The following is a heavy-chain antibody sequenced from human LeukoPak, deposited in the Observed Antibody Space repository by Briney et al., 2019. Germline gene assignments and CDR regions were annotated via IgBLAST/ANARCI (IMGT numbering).Heavy chain of an antibody. CDR1: RFTFSNDW. CDR2: IKQDGSEK. Sequence: GGSLRLSCADSRFTFSNDWMSWVRQAPGKGLEWVANIKQDGSEKYYVEFVKGRFTISRDNSKSTLYLQMNSLRVDDTAVYYCAKDLHSGWSFDYWGQGILVTVSS. V-gene: IGHV3-7*01. D-gene: IGHD6-19*01. CDR3: AKDLHSGWSFDY. J-gene: IGHJ4*02.